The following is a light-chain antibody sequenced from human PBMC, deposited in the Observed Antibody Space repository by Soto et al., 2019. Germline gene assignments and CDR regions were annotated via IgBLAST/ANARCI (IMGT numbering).Light chain of an antibody. CDR3: QQRKDYPIT. CDR2: TAS. CDR1: QAIYSY. V-gene: IGKV1-9*01. Sequence: DIQLTQSPSFLSASVGDRVTITCRASQAIYSYLAWYQQKPGKAPKLLIHTASTFQSGVPSSFSGSGSGTEFTLTISSLQAEDFATYYCQQRKDYPITFGQGTRLEIK. J-gene: IGKJ5*01.